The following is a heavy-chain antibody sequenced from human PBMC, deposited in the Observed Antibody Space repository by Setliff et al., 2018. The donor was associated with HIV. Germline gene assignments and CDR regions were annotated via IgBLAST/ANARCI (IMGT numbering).Heavy chain of an antibody. J-gene: IGHJ5*02. V-gene: IGHV1-69*13. D-gene: IGHD5-18*01. CDR3: VGLGYSFSYRWWFDP. CDR2: IIPIFGPT. CDR1: GGTFSSYA. Sequence: SVKVSCKGSGGTFSSYAISWGRQAPGQGLEWMGGIIPIFGPTNYAQKFQGRLTMTADESTSTAYMELSSLRSEDTAVYYCVGLGYSFSYRWWFDPWGQGTLVTVSS.